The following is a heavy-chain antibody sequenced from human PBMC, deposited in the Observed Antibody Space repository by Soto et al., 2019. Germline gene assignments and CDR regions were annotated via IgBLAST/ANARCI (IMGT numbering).Heavy chain of an antibody. J-gene: IGHJ6*02. CDR3: VATTMAYYYGMDV. V-gene: IGHV4-34*01. D-gene: IGHD5-12*01. CDR1: GGSFSDYF. Sequence: QVQLQQWGAGLLKPSETLSLTCAVYGGSFSDYFWSWIRQPPGRGLEWIGEINHSGTTNYHPSLKSRVTLSLDTSQTHFSRRLTSVTAADTAVYYSVATTMAYYYGMDVWGQGTTVTVSS. CDR2: INHSGTT.